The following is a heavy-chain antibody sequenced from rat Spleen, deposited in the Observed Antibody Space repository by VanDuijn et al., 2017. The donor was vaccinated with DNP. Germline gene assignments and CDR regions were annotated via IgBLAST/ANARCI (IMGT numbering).Heavy chain of an antibody. D-gene: IGHD1-2*01. CDR3: TRSDSYGFPY. J-gene: IGHJ3*01. V-gene: IGHV5-31*01. Sequence: EVQLVESGGGPVQPGRSLKLSCVASGFIFSNYWMTWIRQAPGKGLEWIASISNNGDNTYYSDSVKGRFSLSRDNAKSTLYLQVDSLRSEDTATYYCTRSDSYGFPYWGQGTLVTVSS. CDR2: ISNNGDNT. CDR1: GFIFSNYW.